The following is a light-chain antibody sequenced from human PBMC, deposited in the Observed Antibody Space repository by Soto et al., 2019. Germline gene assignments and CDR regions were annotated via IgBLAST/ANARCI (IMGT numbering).Light chain of an antibody. Sequence: QSVLTQPASVSGSPGQPITISCTGTSSDVGGYNYVSWYQQHPGKAPKLMIYEVSNRPSGVSNRFSGSQSGNTASLTISGLQAEDEADYYCSSYTSSSTIYVFGTGTKVTV. CDR1: SSDVGGYNY. V-gene: IGLV2-14*01. CDR2: EVS. CDR3: SSYTSSSTIYV. J-gene: IGLJ1*01.